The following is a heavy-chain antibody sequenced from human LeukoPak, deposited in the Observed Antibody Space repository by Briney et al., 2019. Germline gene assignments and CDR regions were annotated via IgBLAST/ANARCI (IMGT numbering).Heavy chain of an antibody. CDR3: ARARGRNSYGPPRGFDY. CDR1: GFTFSDYY. Sequence: NAGGPLRLSCAASGFTFSDYYMSWIRQAPGKGLEGVSYISSSGSTIYYADSVKGRFTISRGNAKNSLYLQMNSLRAEDTAVYYCARARGRNSYGPPRGFDYWGQGTLVTVSS. J-gene: IGHJ4*02. V-gene: IGHV3-11*01. D-gene: IGHD5-18*01. CDR2: ISSSGSTI.